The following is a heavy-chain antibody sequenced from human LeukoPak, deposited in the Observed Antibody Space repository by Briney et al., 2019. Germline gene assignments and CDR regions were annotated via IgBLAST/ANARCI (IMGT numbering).Heavy chain of an antibody. CDR2: IYYSGST. V-gene: IGHV4-59*01. CDR3: ARVVVIKGHDAFDI. CDR1: GGSISSYY. D-gene: IGHD3-10*01. J-gene: IGHJ3*02. Sequence: PSETLSLTCTVSGGSISSYYWSWIRQPPGKGLEWIGYIYYSGSTNYNPSLKSRVTISVDTSKNQFSLKLSSVTAADTAVYYCARVVVIKGHDAFDIWGQGTMVTVSS.